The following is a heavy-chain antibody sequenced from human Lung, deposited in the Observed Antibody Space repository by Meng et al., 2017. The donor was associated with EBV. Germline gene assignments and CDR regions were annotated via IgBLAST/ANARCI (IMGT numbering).Heavy chain of an antibody. Sequence: QVRLQQWGAGLLKPSETLSLTCGVYGGSFSGYSWTWIRQPPGKGLEWIGYIYDSGSTSYNPSLMSRVTISVDTSRNQFSLKLTSVTAADTAVYYCAREYSSSSGLPGPWGQGTLVTVSS. CDR2: IYDSGST. J-gene: IGHJ5*02. D-gene: IGHD6-6*01. V-gene: IGHV4-34*01. CDR3: AREYSSSSGLPGP. CDR1: GGSFSGYS.